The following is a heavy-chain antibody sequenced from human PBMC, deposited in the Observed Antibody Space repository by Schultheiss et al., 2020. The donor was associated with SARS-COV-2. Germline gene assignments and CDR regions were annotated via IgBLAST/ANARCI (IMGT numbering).Heavy chain of an antibody. CDR2: IYYSGST. Sequence: SQTLSLTCTVSGGSITSDDYYWSWIRQAPGKGLEWIGYIYYSGSTYHNPSLKSRVNISVDTSKNQFSLRLTSVTAADTAVYYCTRLSPGFCSGGTCYAWYFDLWGRGTLVTVSS. D-gene: IGHD2-15*01. CDR1: GGSITSDDYY. J-gene: IGHJ2*01. CDR3: TRLSPGFCSGGTCYAWYFDL. V-gene: IGHV4-30-4*01.